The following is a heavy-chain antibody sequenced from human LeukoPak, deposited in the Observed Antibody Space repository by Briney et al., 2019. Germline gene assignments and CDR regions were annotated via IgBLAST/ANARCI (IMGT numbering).Heavy chain of an antibody. CDR3: ATYDYGGAFDI. V-gene: IGHV4-59*08. J-gene: IGHJ3*02. CDR1: GGSISSYY. CDR2: IYYSGST. Sequence: SETLSLTCTVSGGSISSYYWSWIRQPPGKGLEWIGYIYYSGSTKYNPSLKSRVTISIDTSKNQFSLKLSSVTAADTAVYYCATYDYGGAFDIWGQGTMVTVSS. D-gene: IGHD4-17*01.